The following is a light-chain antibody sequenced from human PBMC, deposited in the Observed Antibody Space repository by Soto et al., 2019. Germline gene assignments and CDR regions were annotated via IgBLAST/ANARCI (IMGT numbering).Light chain of an antibody. Sequence: QSALTQPASVSGSPGQSITISCTGTSSDVGGYNYVSWYQQHPGKAPKLMIYDVSNRPSGVSNRFSGSKSGNTASLTISGLQAEDEADYYCSSYTSSSTYVFGPGPKVTVL. V-gene: IGLV2-14*01. CDR2: DVS. CDR1: SSDVGGYNY. J-gene: IGLJ1*01. CDR3: SSYTSSSTYV.